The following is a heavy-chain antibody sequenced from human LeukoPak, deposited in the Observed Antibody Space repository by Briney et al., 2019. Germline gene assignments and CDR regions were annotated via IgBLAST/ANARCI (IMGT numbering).Heavy chain of an antibody. CDR2: ISSSGSTI. J-gene: IGHJ4*02. D-gene: IGHD3-10*01. Sequence: PGGSLRLSCAASGFTFSSYEMNWVRQAPGKGLEWVSYISSSGSTIYYADSVKGRFTISRDNAKNSLYLQMNSLRAEDTAVYYCASPRAMVRGVIIPPLGYWGQGTLVTVSS. CDR3: ASPRAMVRGVIIPPLGY. V-gene: IGHV3-48*03. CDR1: GFTFSSYE.